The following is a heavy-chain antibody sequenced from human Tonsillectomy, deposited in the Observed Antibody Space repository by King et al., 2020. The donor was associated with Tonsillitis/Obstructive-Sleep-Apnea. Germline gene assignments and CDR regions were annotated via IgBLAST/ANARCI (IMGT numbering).Heavy chain of an antibody. V-gene: IGHV1-3*04. CDR3: ARDPNSGFLNY. CDR1: GYTFTNYA. Sequence: VQLVQSGTEVKNPGASVKLSCKASGYTFTNYAIHWVRQAPGQRLEWMGWVNTGNGKTKYSQNFQGRVTITRETSATTAYMELSSLRSEDTAVYYCARDPNSGFLNYGGQGTLVTVSS. D-gene: IGHD5-12*01. CDR2: VNTGNGKT. J-gene: IGHJ4*02.